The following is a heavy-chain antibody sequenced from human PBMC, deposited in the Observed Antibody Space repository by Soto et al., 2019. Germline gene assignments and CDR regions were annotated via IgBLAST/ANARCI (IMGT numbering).Heavy chain of an antibody. CDR2: IDPSDSYT. Sequence: PGESLKISCKGSGYSFTSYWISWVRQMPGKGLEWMGRIDPSDSYTNYSPSFQGHVTISADKSISTAYLQWSSLKASDTAMYYCARRDIPAAGPYGMDVWGQGTTVTVSS. V-gene: IGHV5-10-1*01. D-gene: IGHD6-13*01. CDR1: GYSFTSYW. CDR3: ARRDIPAAGPYGMDV. J-gene: IGHJ6*02.